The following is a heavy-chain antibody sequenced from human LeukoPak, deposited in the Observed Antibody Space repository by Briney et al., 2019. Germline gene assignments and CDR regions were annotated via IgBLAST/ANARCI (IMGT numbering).Heavy chain of an antibody. CDR3: AREKDDYGDYTPPYYYMDV. D-gene: IGHD4-17*01. CDR1: GYTLTELS. Sequence: ASVEVSCKVSGYTLTELSMHWVRQAPGKGLEWMGGFDPEDGETIYAQKFQGRVTMTEDTSTDTAYMELSSLRSEDTAVYYCAREKDDYGDYTPPYYYMDVWGKGTTVTVSS. V-gene: IGHV1-24*01. J-gene: IGHJ6*03. CDR2: FDPEDGET.